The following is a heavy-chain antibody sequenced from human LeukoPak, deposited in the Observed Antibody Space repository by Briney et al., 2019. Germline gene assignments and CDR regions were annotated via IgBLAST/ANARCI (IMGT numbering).Heavy chain of an antibody. J-gene: IGHJ4*02. CDR3: AREITTGNFDY. Sequence: ASVKVSCKTSGYTFTSYGIIWVRLVPGQGLEWTGWVSPYNGNTNYAQKLQGRVTMTTDTSTRTAYMELRSLRSDDTAVYFCAREITTGNFDYWGQGTLVTVSS. D-gene: IGHD4-11*01. V-gene: IGHV1-18*01. CDR1: GYTFTSYG. CDR2: VSPYNGNT.